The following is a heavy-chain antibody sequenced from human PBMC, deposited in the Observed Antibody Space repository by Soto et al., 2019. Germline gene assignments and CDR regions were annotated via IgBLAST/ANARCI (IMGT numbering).Heavy chain of an antibody. CDR1: GGSVSSSDYY. CDR2: VYYSGTT. CDR3: ARQTGGFGYYFDY. J-gene: IGHJ4*02. D-gene: IGHD3-16*01. Sequence: QLQLQESGPGLVKPSETLSLTCTVSGGSVSSSDYYWGWIRQPPGKELEWIGAVYYSGTTYYMPSLKRRVTISVDTSKNHFSLNLRSVTAADTAVYYCARQTGGFGYYFDYWGQGALVTVSS. V-gene: IGHV4-39*01.